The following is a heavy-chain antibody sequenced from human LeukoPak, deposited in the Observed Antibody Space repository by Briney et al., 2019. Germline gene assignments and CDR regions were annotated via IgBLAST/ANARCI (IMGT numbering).Heavy chain of an antibody. V-gene: IGHV4-61*02. CDR3: ARVPRGPGSGVGWVDP. Sequence: SETLSLTCTVSGGSISSGSSYWSWIRQPAGKGLEWIGRIYTTGSTNYNPSLESRVTISVDTSKNQLSLNLSSVTAADTAVYYCARVPRGPGSGVGWVDPWGQGTLVIVSS. CDR1: GGSISSGSSY. J-gene: IGHJ5*02. CDR2: IYTTGST. D-gene: IGHD3-10*01.